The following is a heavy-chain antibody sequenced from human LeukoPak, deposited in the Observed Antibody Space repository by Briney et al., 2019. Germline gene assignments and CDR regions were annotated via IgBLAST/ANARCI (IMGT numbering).Heavy chain of an antibody. D-gene: IGHD1-7*01. CDR3: AREKLRQSGMDV. CDR1: GYTFTGYY. V-gene: IGHV1-2*04. J-gene: IGHJ6*02. Sequence: ASVKVSCKASGYTFTGYYMHWVRQAPGQGLEWMGWINPNSGGTNYAQKFQGWVTMTRDTSISTAYMELSRLRSDDTAVYYCAREKLRQSGMDVWGQGTTVTVSS. CDR2: INPNSGGT.